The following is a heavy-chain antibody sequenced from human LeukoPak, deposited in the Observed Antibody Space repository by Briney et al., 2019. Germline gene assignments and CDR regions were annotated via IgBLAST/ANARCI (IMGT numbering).Heavy chain of an antibody. D-gene: IGHD6-19*01. CDR1: GFSFTNYA. Sequence: GGSLRLSCVASGFSFTNYAMSWVRQAPARGLEWLSSMKGGGETFYADSVKGRCTLSRDISRNTVYLQLNNLRVEDTAIYYCARASWISTAEAVCWGQGTQVTVSS. CDR2: MKGGGET. J-gene: IGHJ4*02. V-gene: IGHV3-23*01. CDR3: ARASWISTAEAVC.